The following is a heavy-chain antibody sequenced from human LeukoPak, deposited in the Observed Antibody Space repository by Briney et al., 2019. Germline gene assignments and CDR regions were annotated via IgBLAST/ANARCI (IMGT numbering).Heavy chain of an antibody. CDR2: INPNSGGT. CDR1: GYTFTGYY. D-gene: IGHD3-22*01. J-gene: IGHJ4*02. Sequence: ASVKVSCKASGYTFTGYYMHWVRQAPGQGLEWMGRINPNSGGTNYAQKFQRRVTMTRDTSISTAYMELSRLRSDDTAVYYCARDLVQRGNYYDSSGPLDYWGQGTLVTVSS. V-gene: IGHV1-2*06. CDR3: ARDLVQRGNYYDSSGPLDY.